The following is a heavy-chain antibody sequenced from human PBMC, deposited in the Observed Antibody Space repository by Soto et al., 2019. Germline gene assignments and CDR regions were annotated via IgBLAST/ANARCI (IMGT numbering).Heavy chain of an antibody. D-gene: IGHD1-26*01. V-gene: IGHV4-31*03. Sequence: SETLSLTCTVSGGSISSGNYYWSWIRQHPGKGLEWIGYINHSGSTNYNPSLKSRVTISVDTSKNQFSLKRSSVTAADTAVYFCARGAPKTGATTWFDFWGQGTVVTVSS. CDR3: ARGAPKTGATTWFDF. CDR2: INHSGST. CDR1: GGSISSGNYY. J-gene: IGHJ4*02.